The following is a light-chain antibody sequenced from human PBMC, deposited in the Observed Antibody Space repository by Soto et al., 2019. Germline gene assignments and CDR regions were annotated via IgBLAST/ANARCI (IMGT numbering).Light chain of an antibody. CDR3: QQYNTSPFT. V-gene: IGKV3-20*01. CDR1: QSVSSY. J-gene: IGKJ2*01. Sequence: EIVLTQSPGTLSLSPGERATVSCRASQSVSSYLAWYQENPGQAPRLLIYGASSRATGIPDRFSGSGSGTDFTLTISRLEPEDFALYYCQQYNTSPFTFGQGTKLEIK. CDR2: GAS.